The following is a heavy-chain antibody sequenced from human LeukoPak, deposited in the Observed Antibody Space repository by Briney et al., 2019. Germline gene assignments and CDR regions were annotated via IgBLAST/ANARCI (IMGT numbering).Heavy chain of an antibody. D-gene: IGHD2-2*01. J-gene: IGHJ4*02. Sequence: SGGSLRLACAASGLTFSSYWITWVCQTPRQGLEWVASIRGDGNEKKYVDSVKGRFTISRDNAKNSLYLQMDNLRAEDTAMYYCARTSSITCYDYWGRGTLVTVSS. CDR3: ARTSSITCYDY. V-gene: IGHV3-7*05. CDR2: IRGDGNEK. CDR1: GLTFSSYW.